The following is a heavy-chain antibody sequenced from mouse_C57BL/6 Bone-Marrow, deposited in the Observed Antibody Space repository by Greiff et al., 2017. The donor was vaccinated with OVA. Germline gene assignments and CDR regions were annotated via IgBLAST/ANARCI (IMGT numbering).Heavy chain of an antibody. Sequence: EVNVVESGGGLVQPGGSLSLSCAASGFTFTDYYMSWVRQPPGKALEWLGFIRNKANGYTTEYSASVKGRFTISRDNSQSILYLQMNALRAEDSATYYCARSPPRSYSFAYWGQGTLVTVSA. CDR1: GFTFTDYY. J-gene: IGHJ3*01. D-gene: IGHD6-5*01. CDR2: IRNKANGYTT. V-gene: IGHV7-3*01. CDR3: ARSPPRSYSFAY.